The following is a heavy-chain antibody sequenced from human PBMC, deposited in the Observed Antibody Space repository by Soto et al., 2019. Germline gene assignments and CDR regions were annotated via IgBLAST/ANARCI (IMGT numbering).Heavy chain of an antibody. Sequence: GGSLRLSCAASGFTFSSYAMHWVRQAPGKGLEWVAVISYDGSNKYYADSVKGRFTISRDNSKNTLYLQMNSLRAEDTAVYYCAREGCSSTSCYGYGMDVWGQGTTVTVSS. CDR1: GFTFSSYA. CDR2: ISYDGSNK. V-gene: IGHV3-30-3*01. J-gene: IGHJ6*02. D-gene: IGHD2-2*01. CDR3: AREGCSSTSCYGYGMDV.